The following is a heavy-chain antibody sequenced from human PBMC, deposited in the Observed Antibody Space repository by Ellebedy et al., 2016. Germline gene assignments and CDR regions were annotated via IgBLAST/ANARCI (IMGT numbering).Heavy chain of an antibody. J-gene: IGHJ4*02. CDR3: ARDRPVAGTGIQFDS. V-gene: IGHV3-53*01. Sequence: GGSLRLXCAASGFTVNSNHMSWVRQAPGKGLEWVSIFDSGGSKYYADSVKGRFIISKDISKNTLYLQMNSLRAEDTALYFCARDRPVAGTGIQFDSWGQGTLVTVSS. CDR2: FDSGGSK. D-gene: IGHD6-19*01. CDR1: GFTVNSNH.